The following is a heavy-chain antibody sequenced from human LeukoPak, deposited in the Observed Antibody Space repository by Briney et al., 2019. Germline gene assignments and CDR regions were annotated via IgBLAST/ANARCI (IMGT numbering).Heavy chain of an antibody. CDR1: GYSFTSHW. CDR3: ARALDYGDYEDAFDI. D-gene: IGHD4-17*01. CDR2: IYPGDSDT. V-gene: IGHV5-51*01. Sequence: GESLKISCKGSGYSFTSHWIGWVRQMPGKGLEWMGIIYPGDSDTRYSPSFQGQVTISADKSISTAYLQWSSLKASDTAMYYCARALDYGDYEDAFDIWGQGTMVTVSS. J-gene: IGHJ3*02.